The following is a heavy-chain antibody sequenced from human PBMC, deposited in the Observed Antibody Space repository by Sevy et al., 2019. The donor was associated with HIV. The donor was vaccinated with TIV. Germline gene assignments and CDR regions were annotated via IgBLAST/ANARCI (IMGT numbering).Heavy chain of an antibody. D-gene: IGHD3-9*01. CDR1: GLSFSDYS. J-gene: IGHJ4*02. CDR2: ISGSSSTI. Sequence: GGSLRLSCAASGLSFSDYSMNWVRQAPGKGLEWVSYISGSSSTIYYADSVKGRFTISRDNAKNSLYLQMNTLRDEDXXXXXXXXXIFNFDYWGRGTLVTVSS. CDR3: XXXIFNFDY. V-gene: IGHV3-48*02.